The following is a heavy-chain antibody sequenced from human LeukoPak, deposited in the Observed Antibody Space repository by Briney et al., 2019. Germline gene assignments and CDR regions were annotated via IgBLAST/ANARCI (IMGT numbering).Heavy chain of an antibody. CDR2: INHSGST. CDR3: ARGELTGSDY. Sequence: SETLSLTCAVYGGSFSGYYWSWVRQPPGKGREWIGEINHSGSTNYNPSLKSRVTISVDTSKNQFSLKLSSVTAADTAVYYCARGELTGSDYWGQGTLVTVSS. J-gene: IGHJ4*02. V-gene: IGHV4-34*01. D-gene: IGHD7-27*01. CDR1: GGSFSGYY.